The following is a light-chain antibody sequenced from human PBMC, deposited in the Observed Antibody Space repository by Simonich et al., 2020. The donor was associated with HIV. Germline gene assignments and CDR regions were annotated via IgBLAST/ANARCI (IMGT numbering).Light chain of an antibody. J-gene: IGLJ3*02. Sequence: NFMLTQPHSVSESPGKTVTISCTRSSGSIASNYVQWYQQRPGTYPTTVIYEDNVRPSGVPYRFSGSIDSSSNSASLTISGLKTEDEADYYCQSYDGANWVFGGGTKLTVL. CDR1: SGSIASNY. V-gene: IGLV6-57*01. CDR3: QSYDGANWV. CDR2: EDN.